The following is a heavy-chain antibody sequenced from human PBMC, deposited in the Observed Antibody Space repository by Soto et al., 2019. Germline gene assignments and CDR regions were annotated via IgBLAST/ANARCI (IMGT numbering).Heavy chain of an antibody. CDR2: ISGSVGST. CDR3: AKDSSYSQAPTFDY. V-gene: IGHV3-23*01. J-gene: IGHJ4*02. CDR1: EFTLSRYA. Sequence: PGGSLRLSGPASEFTLSRYAMCWVRKAPGKGREWVSAISGSVGSTYYADSVKGRFTISRENSRNTHYLPKNSLRDEDTAVYYWAKDSSYSQAPTFDYWGQGTLVTVSS. D-gene: IGHD4-4*01.